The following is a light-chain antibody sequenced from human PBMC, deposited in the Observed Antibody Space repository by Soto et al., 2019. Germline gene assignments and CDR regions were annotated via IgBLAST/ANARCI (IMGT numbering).Light chain of an antibody. CDR3: QQYDTSPRT. Sequence: EIVLTQSPGTLSLYRGERATLSCRASQTVNSIYFAWYQRKPGQAPRLLIYGASNRATGIPDRFSGSGAGTYFTLTISMLEAEDFGVYYCQQYDTSPRTFGQGTKVEIK. J-gene: IGKJ1*01. V-gene: IGKV3-20*01. CDR2: GAS. CDR1: QTVNSIY.